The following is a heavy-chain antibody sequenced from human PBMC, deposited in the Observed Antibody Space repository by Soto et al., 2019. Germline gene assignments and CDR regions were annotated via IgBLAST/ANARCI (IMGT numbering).Heavy chain of an antibody. J-gene: IGHJ3*02. CDR2: IYYSGST. D-gene: IGHD3-10*01. Sequence: QVQLQESGPGLVKPSQTLCHTCTVSGGSISSGVYYWSWIRQPPGKGLEWIGYIYYSGSTYYNPSLKSRVTITVDTSKNQFSLKLSSVTAADTAVYYCARAYYPEAAFDIWGQGTMVTVSS. V-gene: IGHV4-30-4*01. CDR1: GGSISSGVYY. CDR3: ARAYYPEAAFDI.